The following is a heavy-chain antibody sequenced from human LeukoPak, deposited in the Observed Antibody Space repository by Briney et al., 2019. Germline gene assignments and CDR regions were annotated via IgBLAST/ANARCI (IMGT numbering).Heavy chain of an antibody. CDR2: IYYSGST. D-gene: IGHD6-13*01. J-gene: IGHJ6*03. CDR1: GGSISSYY. V-gene: IGHV4-59*12. CDR3: ARRQGIAAAGGYYYYYYYMDV. Sequence: PSETLSLTCTVSGGSISSYYWSWIRQPPGKGLEWIGYIYYSGSTNYNPSLKSRVTISVDTSKNQFSLKLSSVTAADTAVYYCARRQGIAAAGGYYYYYYYMDVWGKGTTVTVSS.